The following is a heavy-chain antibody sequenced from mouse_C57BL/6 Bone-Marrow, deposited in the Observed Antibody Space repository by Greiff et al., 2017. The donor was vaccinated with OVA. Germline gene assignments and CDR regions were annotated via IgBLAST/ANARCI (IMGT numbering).Heavy chain of an antibody. Sequence: VQLQQSGPELVKPGASVKISCKASGYSFTGYYMNWVKQSPEKSLEWIGEINPSTGGTTYNQKFKAKATLTVDKSSSTAYMQLKSLTSEDSAVYYCARYSSGPDYFDYWGQGTTLTVSS. CDR3: ARYSSGPDYFDY. J-gene: IGHJ2*01. CDR2: INPSTGGT. D-gene: IGHD3-2*02. CDR1: GYSFTGYY. V-gene: IGHV1-42*01.